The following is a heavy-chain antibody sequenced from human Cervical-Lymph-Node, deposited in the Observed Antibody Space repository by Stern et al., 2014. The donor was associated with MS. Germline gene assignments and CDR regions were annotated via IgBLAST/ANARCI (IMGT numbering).Heavy chain of an antibody. CDR1: GDSISSYY. Sequence: QVQLVQSGPGLVKPSETLSLTCTVSGDSISSYYWSWIRQHPGKGLEWIGHVYYSGTTYYKPSLTGRATISVDTYKKPFSPKLTSVTAADTAVYYCARLSTVVDYWGQGTLVTVSS. CDR3: ARLSTVVDY. V-gene: IGHV4-59*08. D-gene: IGHD4-23*01. J-gene: IGHJ4*02. CDR2: VYYSGTT.